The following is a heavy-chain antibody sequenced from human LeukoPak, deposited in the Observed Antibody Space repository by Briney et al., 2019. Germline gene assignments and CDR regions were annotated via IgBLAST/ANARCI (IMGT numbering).Heavy chain of an antibody. CDR3: AKDRPNYYGSDGHYYRRNGDY. D-gene: IGHD3-22*01. CDR2: ISSTGEYT. V-gene: IGHV3-23*01. Sequence: PGGSLRLSCAASGFTFTIYAMSWVRQAPGKGLEWVSSISSTGEYTYYTGSVKGRFTISRDNSKNTLYLHMNRLRGEDTAVYYCAKDRPNYYGSDGHYYRRNGDYWGQGTLVTVSS. J-gene: IGHJ4*02. CDR1: GFTFTIYA.